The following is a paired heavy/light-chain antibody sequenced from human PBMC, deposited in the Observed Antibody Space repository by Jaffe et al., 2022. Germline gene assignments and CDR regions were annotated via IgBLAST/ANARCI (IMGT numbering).Light chain of an antibody. CDR2: WAS. CDR1: QSVLYSSNNKNY. CDR3: QQYYSTLWT. V-gene: IGKV4-1*01. J-gene: IGKJ2*02. Sequence: DIVMTQSPDSLAVSLGERATINCKSSQSVLYSSNNKNYLAWYQQKPGQPPKLLIYWASTRESGVPDRFSGSGSGTDFTLTISSLQAEDVAVYYCQQYYSTLWTFGQGTKLEIK.
Heavy chain of an antibody. CDR2: IIPILGIA. Sequence: QVQLVQSGAEVKKPGSSVKVSCKASGGTFSSYTISWVRQAPGQGLEWMGRIIPILGIANYAQKFQGRVTITADKSTSTAYMELSSLRSEDTAVYYCARLLVPWTTGNGDTVAGDAFDIWGQGTMVTVSS. J-gene: IGHJ3*02. CDR1: GGTFSSYT. D-gene: IGHD6-19*01. V-gene: IGHV1-69*02. CDR3: ARLLVPWTTGNGDTVAGDAFDI.